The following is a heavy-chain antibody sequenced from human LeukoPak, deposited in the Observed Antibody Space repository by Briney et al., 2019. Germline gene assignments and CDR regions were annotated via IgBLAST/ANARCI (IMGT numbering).Heavy chain of an antibody. D-gene: IGHD2-2*01. CDR3: ARKYEQT. Sequence: PGGSLRLSCAASGFTFSSYSMSWVRQAPGKGLEWVSYISSGSDTIYYADSVKGRFTISRDSAKNSLYLQMNSLRDEDTAVYYRARKYEQTWGQGTLVTVSS. CDR2: ISSGSDTI. V-gene: IGHV3-48*02. J-gene: IGHJ4*02. CDR1: GFTFSSYS.